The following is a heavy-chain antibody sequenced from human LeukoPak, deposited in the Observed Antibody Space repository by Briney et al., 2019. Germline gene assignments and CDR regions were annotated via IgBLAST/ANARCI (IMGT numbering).Heavy chain of an antibody. CDR2: INPSSGGT. CDR1: GYTFTGYY. V-gene: IGHV1-2*02. Sequence: GASVTVSCKASGYTFTGYYMHWVRQAPGQGLEWMGWINPSSGGTNYAQKFQGRVTMTRDTSISTAYMELSRLRSDDTAVYYCARVGSSGWYHYFQHWGQGTVVTVSS. CDR3: ARVGSSGWYHYFQH. J-gene: IGHJ1*01. D-gene: IGHD6-19*01.